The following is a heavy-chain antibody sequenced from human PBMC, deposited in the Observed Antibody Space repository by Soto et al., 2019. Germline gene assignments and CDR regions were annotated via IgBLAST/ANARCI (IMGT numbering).Heavy chain of an antibody. Sequence: QVQLQESGPGLVKPSQTLSLTCTVSGGSIGSGGYYWSWIRQHPGKGLEWIGYIYNSGNTYYNPSLKGRLSISGDTSKNQFSLKLSSVTAADTAVYYCARVSYCGGDCFSGATNSFDIWGQGTMVTVSS. J-gene: IGHJ3*02. D-gene: IGHD2-21*02. CDR2: IYNSGNT. V-gene: IGHV4-31*03. CDR3: ARVSYCGGDCFSGATNSFDI. CDR1: GGSIGSGGYY.